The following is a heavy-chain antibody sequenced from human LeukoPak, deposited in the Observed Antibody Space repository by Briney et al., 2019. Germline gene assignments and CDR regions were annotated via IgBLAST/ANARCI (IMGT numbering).Heavy chain of an antibody. CDR2: INHSGST. J-gene: IGHJ4*02. D-gene: IGHD3-10*01. Sequence: SETLSLTCAVYGGSFSGYYWSWIRQPPGKGLEWIGEINHSGSTNYNPSLKSRVTISVDTSKNQFSLKLSSVTAADTAVYYCATYGSGSYGPFDYWGQGTVVTVSS. V-gene: IGHV4-34*01. CDR3: ATYGSGSYGPFDY. CDR1: GGSFSGYY.